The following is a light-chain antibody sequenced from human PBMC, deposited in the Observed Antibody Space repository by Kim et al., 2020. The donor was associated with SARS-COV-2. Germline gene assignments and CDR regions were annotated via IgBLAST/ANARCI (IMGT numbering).Light chain of an antibody. V-gene: IGLV2-8*01. CDR2: EVN. CDR3: SSYGGRNDLV. J-gene: IGLJ2*01. Sequence: GQSLTISCTGTSEDIGHYNYVSWYQQHPGKAPKLIIYEVNRRPSGVPDRFSGYKSGNTASLTVSGLQVEDEADYYCSSYGGRNDLVFGGGTQLTVL. CDR1: SEDIGHYNY.